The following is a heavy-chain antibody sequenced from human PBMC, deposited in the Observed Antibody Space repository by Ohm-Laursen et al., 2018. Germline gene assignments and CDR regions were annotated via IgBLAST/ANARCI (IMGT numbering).Heavy chain of an antibody. CDR2: VHYSGNT. D-gene: IGHD3-10*01. V-gene: IGHV4-59*08. CDR3: ARHYNSGTYPLDY. CDR1: GGSISGYY. J-gene: IGHJ4*01. Sequence: SETLSLTCIVSGGSISGYYWSWVRQPPGNGLEWLAWVHYSGNTKYNPSLESRVTISVETSKNQFSLPLYSVTAADTAVYYCARHYNSGTYPLDYWGHGTPVTVSS.